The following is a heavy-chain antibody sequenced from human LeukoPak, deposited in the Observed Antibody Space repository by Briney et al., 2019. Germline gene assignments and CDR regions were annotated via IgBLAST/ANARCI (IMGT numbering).Heavy chain of an antibody. CDR3: ARNRKVVAAATRRYYYYYGMDV. D-gene: IGHD2-15*01. Sequence: ASVTVSCKASGYTFTGYYMHWVRQAPGQGLEWMGRINPNSGGTNYAQKFQGRVTMTRDTSISTAYMELSRLRSDDTAVYYCARNRKVVAAATRRYYYYYGMDVWGQGTTVTVSS. J-gene: IGHJ6*02. V-gene: IGHV1-2*06. CDR1: GYTFTGYY. CDR2: INPNSGGT.